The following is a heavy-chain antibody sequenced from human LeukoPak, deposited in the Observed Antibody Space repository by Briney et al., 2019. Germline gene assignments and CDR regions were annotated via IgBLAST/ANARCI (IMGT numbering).Heavy chain of an antibody. Sequence: SSETLSLTCTVSGGSISSSSYSWGWIRQPPGKGLEWIGSIYYSGSTYYNPSLKSRVTISVDTSKNQFSLKLSSVTAADTAVYYCARLRRVTMVRGVIIFDYWGQGTLVTVSS. J-gene: IGHJ4*02. D-gene: IGHD3-10*01. V-gene: IGHV4-39*01. CDR1: GGSISSSSYS. CDR3: ARLRRVTMVRGVIIFDY. CDR2: IYYSGST.